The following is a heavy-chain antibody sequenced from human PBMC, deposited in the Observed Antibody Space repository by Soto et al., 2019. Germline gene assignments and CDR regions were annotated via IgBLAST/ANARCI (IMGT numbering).Heavy chain of an antibody. CDR3: ARGRRGMCFDNLLDA. CDR2: INYSGSST. V-gene: IGHV3-74*01. J-gene: IGHJ5*02. CDR1: GFTFSNYW. D-gene: IGHD3-16*01. Sequence: GGSLSLSCAASGFTFSNYWMHWVRQAPGKGLQWVSRINYSGSSTCHADSVRGRFTISRDNAKHTLFQQMNSLTAGATAVYYCARGRRGMCFDNLLDAWGQGTLVTVSS.